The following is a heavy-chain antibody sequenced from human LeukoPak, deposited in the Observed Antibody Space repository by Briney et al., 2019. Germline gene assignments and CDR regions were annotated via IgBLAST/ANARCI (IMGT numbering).Heavy chain of an antibody. CDR2: INAGNGNT. CDR3: ARDDTKQQLPEWYNWFDP. CDR1: GYTFTSYA. Sequence: GASVKVSCKASGYTFTSYAMHWVRQAPGQRLEWMGWINAGNGNTKYSQKFQGRVTITRDTSASTAYMELSSLRSEDTAVYYCARDDTKQQLPEWYNWFDPWGQGTLVTVSS. D-gene: IGHD6-13*01. J-gene: IGHJ5*02. V-gene: IGHV1-3*01.